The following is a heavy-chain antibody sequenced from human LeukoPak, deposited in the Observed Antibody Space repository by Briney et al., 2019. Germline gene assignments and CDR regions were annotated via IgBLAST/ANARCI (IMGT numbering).Heavy chain of an antibody. Sequence: PGGSLRLSCAASGFTFSSYGMHWVRQAPGKGLEWVAVISCDGSNKYYADSVKGRFTISRDNSKNTLYLQMNSLRAEDTAVYYCAARGSFDYWGQGTLVTVSS. CDR1: GFTFSSYG. J-gene: IGHJ4*02. CDR2: ISCDGSNK. CDR3: AARGSFDY. V-gene: IGHV3-30*03.